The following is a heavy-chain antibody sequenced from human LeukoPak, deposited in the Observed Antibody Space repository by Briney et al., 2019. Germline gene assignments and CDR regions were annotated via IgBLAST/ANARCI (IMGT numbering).Heavy chain of an antibody. Sequence: GGSLRLSCAASGFTFSSYGMHWVRQAPGKGLEWVAFIRYDGTKKYYADSVKGRFTISRDNSKDTVYLQMNSLRAEDTAVYYCATGPAAPSGAFDIWGQGTMVTVSS. J-gene: IGHJ3*02. V-gene: IGHV3-30*02. CDR3: ATGPAAPSGAFDI. CDR2: IRYDGTKK. CDR1: GFTFSSYG. D-gene: IGHD2-2*01.